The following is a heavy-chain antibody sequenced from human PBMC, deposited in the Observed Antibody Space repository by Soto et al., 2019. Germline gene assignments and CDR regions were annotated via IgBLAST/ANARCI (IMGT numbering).Heavy chain of an antibody. CDR1: GGAISSYA. CDR2: VIPIIATP. V-gene: IGHV1-69*01. J-gene: IGHJ3*02. CDR3: ARSRIQLWFNAFDI. Sequence: QVQLVQSGTEVKKPGSSVKLSCKASGGAISSYAFSWVRQAPGQSLEWLGGVIPIIATPNNAQKFQGRVTMSADESTNTVNMELNSLTSDDTAVYYCARSRIQLWFNAFDIWGQGTLVIVSS. D-gene: IGHD5-18*01.